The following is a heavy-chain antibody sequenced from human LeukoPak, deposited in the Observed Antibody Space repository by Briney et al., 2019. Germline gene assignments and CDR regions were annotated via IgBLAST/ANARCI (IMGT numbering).Heavy chain of an antibody. J-gene: IGHJ6*03. CDR1: GFTFSSYW. D-gene: IGHD6-6*01. V-gene: IGHV3-7*01. CDR3: ARHQSSSSSSYFGYYYYYMDV. Sequence: GGSLRLSCAASGFTFSSYWMSWVRQAPGKGLEWVANIKQDGSEKYYVDSVKGRFTISRDNAKNSLYLQMNSLRAEDTAVYYCARHQSSSSSSYFGYYYYYMDVWGKGTTVTVSS. CDR2: IKQDGSEK.